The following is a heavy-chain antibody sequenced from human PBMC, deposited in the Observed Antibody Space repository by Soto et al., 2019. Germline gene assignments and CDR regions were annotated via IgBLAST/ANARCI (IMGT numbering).Heavy chain of an antibody. CDR2: IKQDGSEK. D-gene: IGHD5-12*01. V-gene: IGHV3-7*01. J-gene: IGHJ6*03. Sequence: PGGSLRLSCAASGFTFSSYWMSWVRQAPGKGLEWVANIKQDGSEKYYVDSVKGRFTISRDNAKNSLYLQMNSLRAEDTAVYYCARVMVATIYYYYYMDVWGEGTTVTVSS. CDR3: ARVMVATIYYYYYMDV. CDR1: GFTFSSYW.